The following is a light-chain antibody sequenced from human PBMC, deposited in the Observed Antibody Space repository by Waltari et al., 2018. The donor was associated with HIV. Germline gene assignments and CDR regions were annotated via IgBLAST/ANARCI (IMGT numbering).Light chain of an antibody. CDR3: QSADHSDSCV. CDR1: TLPRKF. Sequence: SYELTQPPSVSVSPGQTASITCSGDTLPRKFTSWYQQRPGQAPILVIYKDSERPSGIPDRFSGSISGTTVTLTISEVQTEDEADYYCQSADHSDSCVFGTGTTLTVL. V-gene: IGLV3-25*03. J-gene: IGLJ1*01. CDR2: KDS.